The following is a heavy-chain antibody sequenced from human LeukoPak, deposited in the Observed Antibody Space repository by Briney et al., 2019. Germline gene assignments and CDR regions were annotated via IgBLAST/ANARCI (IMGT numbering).Heavy chain of an antibody. Sequence: GGSLRLSCAASGFTFSSYSMNWVRQAPGKGLEWVSSISSSSSYIYYADSVKGRFTISRDNSKNTLYLQMNSLRAEDTAVYYCARVATVTTDYFDYWGQGTLVTVSS. CDR1: GFTFSSYS. J-gene: IGHJ4*02. CDR2: ISSSSSYI. CDR3: ARVATVTTDYFDY. D-gene: IGHD4-17*01. V-gene: IGHV3-21*01.